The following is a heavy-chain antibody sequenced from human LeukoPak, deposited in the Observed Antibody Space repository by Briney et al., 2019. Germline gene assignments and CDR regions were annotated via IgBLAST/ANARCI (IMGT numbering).Heavy chain of an antibody. J-gene: IGHJ6*02. D-gene: IGHD2-2*02. CDR2: IWYDGSNK. V-gene: IGHV3-33*01. CDR1: GFTFSSYG. Sequence: GRSLRLSCASSGFTFSSYGMHWVRQAPGKGLEWVAVIWYDGSNKYYADSVKGRFTISRDNSKNTLYLQMNSLRAEDTAVYYCARELVVVPAAIQSYYYYYGMDVWGQGTTVTVSS. CDR3: ARELVVVPAAIQSYYYYYGMDV.